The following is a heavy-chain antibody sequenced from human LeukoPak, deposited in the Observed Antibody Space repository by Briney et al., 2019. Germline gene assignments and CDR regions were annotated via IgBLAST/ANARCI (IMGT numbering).Heavy chain of an antibody. CDR3: ARTQLGRYYYYYYMDV. CDR1: GFTFSSYG. J-gene: IGHJ6*03. V-gene: IGHV3-30*19. D-gene: IGHD6-6*01. Sequence: PGGSLRLSCAASGFTFSSYGMHWVRQAPGKGLEWVAVISYDGSNKYYADSVKGRFTISRDNSKNTLYLQMNSLRAEDTAVYYCARTQLGRYYYYYYMDVWGKGTTVTVSS. CDR2: ISYDGSNK.